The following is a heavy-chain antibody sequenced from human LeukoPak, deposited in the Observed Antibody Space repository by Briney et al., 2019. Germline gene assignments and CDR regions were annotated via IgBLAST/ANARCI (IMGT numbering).Heavy chain of an antibody. D-gene: IGHD1-26*01. Sequence: SETLSLTCTVSGGSISSYYWSWIRQPPGKGLEWIGYIYYSGSTDYNPSLKSRVTISVDTSKNQFSLKLTSVTAADTAVYYCARGVNSGYFDYCGQGTLVTVSS. CDR2: IYYSGST. CDR1: GGSISSYY. V-gene: IGHV4-59*01. J-gene: IGHJ4*02. CDR3: ARGVNSGYFDY.